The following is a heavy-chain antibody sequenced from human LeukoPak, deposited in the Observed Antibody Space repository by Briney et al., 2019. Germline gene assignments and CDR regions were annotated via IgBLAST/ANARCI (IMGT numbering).Heavy chain of an antibody. CDR1: GFTFSSYW. J-gene: IGHJ3*02. D-gene: IGHD3-22*01. V-gene: IGHV3-7*01. Sequence: GGSLRLSCAASGFTFSSYWMSWVRQAPGKGLEWVANIKQDGSEKYYVDSVKGRFTISRDNAKNSLYLQMNSLRAEETAVYYCARERYYDRSGLENAFDIWGQGTMVTVSS. CDR3: ARERYYDRSGLENAFDI. CDR2: IKQDGSEK.